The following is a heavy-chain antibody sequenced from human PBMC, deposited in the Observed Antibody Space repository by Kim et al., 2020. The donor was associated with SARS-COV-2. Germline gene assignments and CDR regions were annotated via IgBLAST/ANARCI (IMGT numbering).Heavy chain of an antibody. J-gene: IGHJ4*02. CDR1: GGSISSSNW. D-gene: IGHD3-3*01. CDR3: ARGPIFATYYFDY. V-gene: IGHV4-4*02. Sequence: SETLSLTCAVSGGSISSSNWWSWVRQPPGKGLEWIGEIYDSGSTNYNPSLKSRVTISVDKSKNQFSLKLSSVTAADTAVYYCARGPIFATYYFDYWGQGTLVTVSS. CDR2: IYDSGST.